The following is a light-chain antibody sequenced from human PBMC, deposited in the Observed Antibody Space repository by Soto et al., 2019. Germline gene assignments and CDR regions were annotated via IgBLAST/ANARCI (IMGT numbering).Light chain of an antibody. J-gene: IGKJ5*01. CDR2: GAS. Sequence: ENVVTQSPGTLPLCPGARDTLSCRASQVTSRYLSWYQQRPGQAPRLLIYGASSRATGIPDRFTGSGSGTGFILTISRLEPEGVAVYYCQQYSSSPISLGQGTRLEIK. CDR1: QVTSRY. V-gene: IGKV3-20*01. CDR3: QQYSSSPIS.